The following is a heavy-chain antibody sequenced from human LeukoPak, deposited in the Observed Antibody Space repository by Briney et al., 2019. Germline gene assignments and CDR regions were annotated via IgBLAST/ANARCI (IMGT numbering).Heavy chain of an antibody. CDR3: AGGSSLSGSKLASDF. CDR2: INPTSGGT. J-gene: IGHJ3*01. CDR1: GYTFTGYY. D-gene: IGHD1-26*01. V-gene: IGHV1-2*02. Sequence: ASVKVSCKASGYTFTGYYMHWLRQAPGQGLEWMGWINPTSGGTNDAQNFQGRVTMTRDTSISTAYMELSRLGSDDTAVYYCAGGSSLSGSKLASDFWGQGTMVTVSS.